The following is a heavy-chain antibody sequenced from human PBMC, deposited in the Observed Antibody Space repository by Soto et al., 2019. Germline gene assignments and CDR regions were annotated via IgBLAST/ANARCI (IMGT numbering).Heavy chain of an antibody. CDR3: AHRPVGYGYGSERFDT. V-gene: IGHV2-5*01. D-gene: IGHD3-10*01. CDR1: GFSLTTSGVG. Sequence: QITLKESGPPLMKPTQTLTLTCTFSGFSLTTSGVGVGWIRQAPGQALEWLALVYWNDDKRYRPSLKNRLTITRDISKNQVVLTMTDMDPVDTATYFCAHRPVGYGYGSERFDTWGQGILVTVSS. J-gene: IGHJ5*02. CDR2: VYWNDDK.